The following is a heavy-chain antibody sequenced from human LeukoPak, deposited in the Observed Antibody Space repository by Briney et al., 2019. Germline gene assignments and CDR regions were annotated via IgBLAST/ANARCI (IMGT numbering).Heavy chain of an antibody. CDR3: ARGYGSGSYSHFDY. CDR1: GGSISSYY. V-gene: IGHV4-59*01. D-gene: IGHD3-10*01. J-gene: IGHJ4*02. Sequence: SETLSLTCTVSGGSISSYYWSWIRQPPGKGLECIGYMYYSGSTNYNPSLKSRVTISVDTSKNQFSLKLSSVTAADTAVYYCARGYGSGSYSHFDYCGQGTLVTVSS. CDR2: MYYSGST.